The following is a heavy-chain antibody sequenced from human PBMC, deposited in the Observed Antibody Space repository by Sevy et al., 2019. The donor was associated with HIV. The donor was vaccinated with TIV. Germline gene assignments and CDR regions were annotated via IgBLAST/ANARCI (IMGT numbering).Heavy chain of an antibody. V-gene: IGHV3-66*02. CDR3: VSLFLSYRSGWSYYDY. CDR2: IFSSGAT. J-gene: IGHJ4*02. D-gene: IGHD6-19*01. CDR1: GFTVNDKY. Sequence: GGSLRLSCAISGFTVNDKYIIWVRQAPGKGLEWVSVIFSSGATYYADSAKGRFTISRDNSKNTVDLQMNSVRAEDTAVYYCVSLFLSYRSGWSYYDYWGQGTLVTISS.